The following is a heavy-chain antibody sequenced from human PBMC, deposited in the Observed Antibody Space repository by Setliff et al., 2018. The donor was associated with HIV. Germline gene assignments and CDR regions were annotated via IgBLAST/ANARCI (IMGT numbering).Heavy chain of an antibody. V-gene: IGHV3-74*01. CDR1: GFTFNHHW. CDR3: TRAPPTTVVNFFDS. J-gene: IGHJ4*02. CDR2: INSDGSDR. D-gene: IGHD4-17*01. Sequence: GGSLRLSCAASGFTFNHHWMHWVRQAPGKGLVWVSRINSDGSDRTYADSVKGRFIISRDNAKDTLYLHMHSRRAEDTAMYYCTRAPPTTVVNFFDSWGQGTLVTAPQ.